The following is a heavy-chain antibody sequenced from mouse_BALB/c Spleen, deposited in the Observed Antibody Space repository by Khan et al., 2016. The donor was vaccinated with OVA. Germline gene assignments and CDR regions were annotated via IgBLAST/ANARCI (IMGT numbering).Heavy chain of an antibody. Sequence: VQLQESGPGLVAPSQSLSITCTVSGFSLTSCDVYWIRQPPGKGLECLGVIGAGGSTNYNSALMSRLSISKDNSKSQVFLKMNSLQTDDTAMYYCAREGLDAFAYWGQGTLVTVSA. CDR2: IGAGGST. V-gene: IGHV2-9*02. D-gene: IGHD3-3*01. CDR1: GFSLTSCD. CDR3: AREGLDAFAY. J-gene: IGHJ3*01.